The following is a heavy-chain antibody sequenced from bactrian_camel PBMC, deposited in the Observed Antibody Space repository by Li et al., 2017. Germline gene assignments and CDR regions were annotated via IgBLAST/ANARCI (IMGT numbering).Heavy chain of an antibody. CDR3: AADLYPPCSYWSTYAY. Sequence: HVQLVESGGESVQAGGSLRLSCAASGYTVSSTRMGWFRQAPGKEREGVACIGRDGITMYSDSVKGRFTISQDNAKNTVYLQMNALKPEDTAMYYCAADLYPPCSYWSTYAYWGQGTQVTVS. D-gene: IGHD2*01. V-gene: IGHV3S53*01. CDR1: GYTVSSTR. CDR2: IGRDGIT. J-gene: IGHJ4*01.